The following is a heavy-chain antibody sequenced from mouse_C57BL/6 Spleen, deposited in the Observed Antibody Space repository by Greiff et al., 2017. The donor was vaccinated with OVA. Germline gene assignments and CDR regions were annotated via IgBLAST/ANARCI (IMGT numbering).Heavy chain of an antibody. Sequence: QVQLQQPGAELVKPGASVKLSCKASGYTFTSYWMHWVTQRPGQGLEWIGMIPPNSGSTNYNEKFKSKATLTVDKSSSTAYMPLSSLTSEDSAVYYCARNDYDGGYYAMDYWGQGTSVTVSS. V-gene: IGHV1-64*01. CDR1: GYTFTSYW. CDR3: ARNDYDGGYYAMDY. D-gene: IGHD2-4*01. CDR2: IPPNSGST. J-gene: IGHJ4*01.